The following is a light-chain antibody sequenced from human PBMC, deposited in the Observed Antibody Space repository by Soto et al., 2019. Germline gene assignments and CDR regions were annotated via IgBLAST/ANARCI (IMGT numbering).Light chain of an antibody. CDR1: RSDVGGYNY. CDR2: DVS. J-gene: IGLJ3*02. CDR3: NSYISTLL. V-gene: IGLV2-14*01. Sequence: QSALTQPASVSGSPGQSVTISCTGTRSDVGGYNYVSWYQQHPGKAPKLMIYDVSIRPSGVSDRFSGSKSGNTASLTISGVQDEAESDYCCNSYISTLLFGGGTKLTV.